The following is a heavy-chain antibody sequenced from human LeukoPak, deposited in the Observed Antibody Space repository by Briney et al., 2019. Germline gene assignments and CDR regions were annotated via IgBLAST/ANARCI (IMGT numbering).Heavy chain of an antibody. Sequence: PGWALRLSCAASGFTFSKYWMSWVRQAPGKGLEGVANIKQDGSEKYYGDSLKGRFTISRDNAKNSVELQMGSLRAEDTAVYYCARRGLTYDVLTGRFYYYCGMDVWGQGTTVTVSS. CDR2: IKQDGSEK. V-gene: IGHV3-7*01. D-gene: IGHD3-9*01. J-gene: IGHJ6*02. CDR3: ARRGLTYDVLTGRFYYYCGMDV. CDR1: GFTFSKYW.